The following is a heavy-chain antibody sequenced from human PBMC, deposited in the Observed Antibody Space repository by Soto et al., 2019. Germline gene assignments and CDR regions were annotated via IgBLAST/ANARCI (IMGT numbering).Heavy chain of an antibody. V-gene: IGHV3-30*09. D-gene: IGHD1-26*01. CDR1: GFTFSNYP. CDR2: ISSDGTKA. Sequence: GGSLRLSCAASGFTFSNYPLHWVRQAPGKGLQWVALISSDGTKAYYADSEKGRFAVSRENSMNTLYLEVNSLRPEDTAVYYCARDLRLGGAPKGSFDYWGQGTLVTVSS. J-gene: IGHJ4*02. CDR3: ARDLRLGGAPKGSFDY.